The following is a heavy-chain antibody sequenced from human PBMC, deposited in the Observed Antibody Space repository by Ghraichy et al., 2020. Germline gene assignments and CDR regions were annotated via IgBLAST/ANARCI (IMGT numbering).Heavy chain of an antibody. V-gene: IGHV3-74*01. CDR3: ARDGGAGFYYGMDV. D-gene: IGHD2-21*01. Sequence: GSLNISCAASGFTFSRFYMHWVRQAPGKGLVWVSRISSDGSSSTYADSVKGRFTISRDNAKNTLYLQMNSLRGEDTAVYYCARDGGAGFYYGMDVWGQGTTVTVSS. CDR2: ISSDGSSS. J-gene: IGHJ6*02. CDR1: GFTFSRFY.